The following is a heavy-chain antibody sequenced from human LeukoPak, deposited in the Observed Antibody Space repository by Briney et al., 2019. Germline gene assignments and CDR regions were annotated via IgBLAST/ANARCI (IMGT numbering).Heavy chain of an antibody. J-gene: IGHJ5*02. CDR1: GYTFTSHY. CDR3: ARDHVAMVRGPRTLYNWFDP. D-gene: IGHD3-10*01. Sequence: ASVKVSCKASGYTFTSHYIHWVRQAPGQGLEWMGIINPSGGGTSYAQKFQGRVTMTRDTSTSTLYMEVSSLRSEDTAVYYCARDHVAMVRGPRTLYNWFDPWGQGTLVTVSS. CDR2: INPSGGGT. V-gene: IGHV1-46*01.